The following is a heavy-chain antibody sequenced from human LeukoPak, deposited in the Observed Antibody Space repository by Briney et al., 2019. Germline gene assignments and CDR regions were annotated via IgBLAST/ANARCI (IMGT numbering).Heavy chain of an antibody. Sequence: ASVKLSCKASGYTFTSYGISWVRQAPGQGLEWMGWISPYNGDTDYAQKLQGRVTMTTDTSTSTAYMELRSLRSDDTAMYYCARMEMATAIFDYWGQGTLVTVSS. J-gene: IGHJ4*02. CDR2: ISPYNGDT. V-gene: IGHV1-18*01. D-gene: IGHD5-24*01. CDR1: GYTFTSYG. CDR3: ARMEMATAIFDY.